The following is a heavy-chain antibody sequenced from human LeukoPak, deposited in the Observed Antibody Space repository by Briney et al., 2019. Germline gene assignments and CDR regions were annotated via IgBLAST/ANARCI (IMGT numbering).Heavy chain of an antibody. CDR3: AKDPNYYDSSGYYH. CDR2: ISGSGGST. Sequence: PGASLRLSCAASGFTFSSYAMSWVRQAPGKGLEWVSAISGSGGSTYCADSVKGRFTISRDNSKNTLYLQMNSLRAEDTAVYYCAKDPNYYDSSGYYHWGQGTLVTVSS. D-gene: IGHD3-22*01. V-gene: IGHV3-23*01. CDR1: GFTFSSYA. J-gene: IGHJ5*02.